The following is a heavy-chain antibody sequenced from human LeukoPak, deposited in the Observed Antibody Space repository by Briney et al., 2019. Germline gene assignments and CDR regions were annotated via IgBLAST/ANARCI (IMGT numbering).Heavy chain of an antibody. V-gene: IGHV1-8*01. J-gene: IGHJ6*02. CDR2: MNPNSGST. Sequence: ASVKVSCKASGYTFTSYDINWVRQATGQGLEWMGWMNPNSGSTGYAQKFQGRVTMTRNTSISTAYMELSSLRSEDTAVYYCARVTLRYFDWPLVMSYYYYGMDVWGQGTTVTVSS. CDR3: ARVTLRYFDWPLVMSYYYYGMDV. D-gene: IGHD3-9*01. CDR1: GYTFTSYD.